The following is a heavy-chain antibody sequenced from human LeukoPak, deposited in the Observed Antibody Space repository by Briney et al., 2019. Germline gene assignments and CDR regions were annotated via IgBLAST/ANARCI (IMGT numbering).Heavy chain of an antibody. CDR1: GFTFSSYW. CDR3: ARWYCSSTNCHSYYYGMDV. D-gene: IGHD2-2*01. V-gene: IGHV3-74*01. Sequence: PGGSLRLSCAAPGFTFSSYWMRWGRQALGEGLVWVSRINSDGSSTTYADSVKGRFTISRDNAKNTLYLQMNSLRAEDTAVYYCARWYCSSTNCHSYYYGMDVWGQGTTVTVSS. CDR2: INSDGSST. J-gene: IGHJ6*02.